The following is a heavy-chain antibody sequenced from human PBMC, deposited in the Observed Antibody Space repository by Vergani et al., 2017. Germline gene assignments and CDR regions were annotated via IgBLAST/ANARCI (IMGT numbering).Heavy chain of an antibody. J-gene: IGHJ4*02. CDR3: TKWGGDHFDY. Sequence: QVQLVQSGAEVKKPGASVKVSCKVSGYTLTELSMHWVRQAPGKGLEWMGGFDPEDGETIYAQKFQGRVTITADKSTSTAYMELSSLRSEDTAVYYCTKWGGDHFDYWGQGTLVTVSS. CDR2: FDPEDGET. V-gene: IGHV1-24*01. CDR1: GYTLTELS. D-gene: IGHD2-21*02.